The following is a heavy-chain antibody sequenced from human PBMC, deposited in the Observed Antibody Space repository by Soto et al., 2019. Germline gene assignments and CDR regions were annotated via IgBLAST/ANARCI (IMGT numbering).Heavy chain of an antibody. Sequence: EVQLLESGGGLVQPGGSLRLSCAASGFTFSSYAMSWVRQAPGKGLEWVSAISGSGGSTYYADSVKGRFTISRDNSKNTLYLQMNCLRAEDTAVYYCAKWDYDCSGFDYWGQGTLVTVSS. CDR3: AKWDYDCSGFDY. CDR2: ISGSGGST. CDR1: GFTFSSYA. V-gene: IGHV3-23*01. D-gene: IGHD3-22*01. J-gene: IGHJ4*02.